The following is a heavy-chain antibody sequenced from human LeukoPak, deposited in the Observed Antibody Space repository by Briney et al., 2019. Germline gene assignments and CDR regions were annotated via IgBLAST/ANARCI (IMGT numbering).Heavy chain of an antibody. Sequence: SQTLSLTCTVSGGSISSGDYYWSWIRQPPGKGLEWIGYIYYSGSTYYNPSLKSRVTISVDTSKNQFSLKLSSVTAADTAVYYCARRTGYCGSTSCLNFDYWGQGTLVTVSS. J-gene: IGHJ4*02. CDR2: IYYSGST. V-gene: IGHV4-30-4*01. CDR1: GGSISSGDYY. D-gene: IGHD2-2*01. CDR3: ARRTGYCGSTSCLNFDY.